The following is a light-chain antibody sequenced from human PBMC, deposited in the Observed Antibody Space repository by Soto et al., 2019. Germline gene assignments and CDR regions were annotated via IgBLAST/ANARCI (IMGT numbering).Light chain of an antibody. CDR3: QQRHMWPIT. Sequence: EVVLTQSPVTLSLSPGERATLSCRASQSFRGLLAWYQQKPGQAPRLLICDAYNRATGIPPRFSGSGSGTDFTLTISSLEPEDSAVYYCQQRHMWPITFGQGTRLEI. V-gene: IGKV3-11*01. CDR1: QSFRGL. CDR2: DAY. J-gene: IGKJ5*01.